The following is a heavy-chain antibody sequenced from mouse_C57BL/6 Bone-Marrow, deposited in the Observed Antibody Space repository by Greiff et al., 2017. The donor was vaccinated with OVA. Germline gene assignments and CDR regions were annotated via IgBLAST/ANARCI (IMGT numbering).Heavy chain of an antibody. V-gene: IGHV14-4*01. CDR1: GFNIKDDY. D-gene: IGHD2-4*01. CDR3: ILLRRKAMDY. Sequence: EVQLQQSGAELVRPGASVKLSCTASGFNIKDDYMHWVKQRPEQGLEWIGWLDPENGDTEYASKFQGKATITADTSSNTAYLQLSSLTSEDTAVYYCILLRRKAMDYWGQGTSVTVSS. J-gene: IGHJ4*01. CDR2: LDPENGDT.